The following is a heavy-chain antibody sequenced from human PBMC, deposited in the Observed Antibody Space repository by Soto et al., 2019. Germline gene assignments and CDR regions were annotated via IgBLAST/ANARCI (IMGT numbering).Heavy chain of an antibody. CDR2: ISYDGSNK. V-gene: IGHV3-30-3*01. D-gene: IGHD5-18*01. CDR3: ARDDNMVTGGLFSF. J-gene: IGHJ3*01. Sequence: PGGSLRLSCAASGFTFSSYAMHWVRQAPGKGLEWVAVISYDGSNKYYADSVKGRFTISRDNSKNTLYLQMSSLRAEDTAVYYCARDDNMVTGGLFSFWGQGTMVTVSS. CDR1: GFTFSSYA.